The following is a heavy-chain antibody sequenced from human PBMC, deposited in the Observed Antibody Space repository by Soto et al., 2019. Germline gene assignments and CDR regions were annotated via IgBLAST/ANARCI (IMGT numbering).Heavy chain of an antibody. Sequence: GGSLRLSCAASGFTFSSYGMHWVRQAPGKGLEWVAVISYDGSNKYYAASVKGRFTISRDNSKNTLYLEMNSLRAEDTAVFFCAKDLRPAMVRSPPPVDVWGQGTTVTVSS. J-gene: IGHJ6*02. V-gene: IGHV3-30*18. CDR3: AKDLRPAMVRSPPPVDV. D-gene: IGHD5-18*01. CDR1: GFTFSSYG. CDR2: ISYDGSNK.